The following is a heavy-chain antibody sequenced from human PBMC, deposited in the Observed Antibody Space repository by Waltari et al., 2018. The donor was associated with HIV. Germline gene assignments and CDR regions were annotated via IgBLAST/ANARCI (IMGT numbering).Heavy chain of an antibody. Sequence: QVQLVESGGGVVQPRRSLRLSCAASGFTFSSYGMHWVRQAPGNGLEWVAVISYDGSNKYYADSVKGRFTISRDNSKNTLYLQMNSLRAEDTAVYYCSKDRQKIGYYDILTGYLDYWGQGTLVTVSS. J-gene: IGHJ4*02. D-gene: IGHD3-9*01. V-gene: IGHV3-30*18. CDR3: SKDRQKIGYYDILTGYLDY. CDR2: ISYDGSNK. CDR1: GFTFSSYG.